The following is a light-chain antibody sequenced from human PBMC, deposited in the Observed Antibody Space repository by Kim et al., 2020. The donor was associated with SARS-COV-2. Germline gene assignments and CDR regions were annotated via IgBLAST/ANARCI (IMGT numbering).Light chain of an antibody. Sequence: SYELTQPPSVLVAPGKTARITCGGNNIGSKSVHWYQQKPGQAPVLVIYYDSDRPSGIPERFSGSNSGNTATLTISRVEAGDEADYYCQVWDSSSDHGVFGGGTQLTVL. CDR1: NIGSKS. CDR3: QVWDSSSDHGV. J-gene: IGLJ3*02. CDR2: YDS. V-gene: IGLV3-21*04.